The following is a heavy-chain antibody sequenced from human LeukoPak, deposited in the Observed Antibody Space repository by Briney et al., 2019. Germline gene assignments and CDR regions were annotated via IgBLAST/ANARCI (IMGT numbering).Heavy chain of an antibody. D-gene: IGHD6-19*01. J-gene: IGHJ4*02. CDR3: AKDRKSSGWFYFDY. CDR2: IGAGGTFT. CDR1: GFTFSSYA. V-gene: IGHV3-23*01. Sequence: GGSLRLSCTASGFTFSSYAMNWVRQAPGKGLEWVSGIGAGGTFTYYADSVKGRFTISRDNSKNTLYLQMNSLRAEDTAVYYCAKDRKSSGWFYFDYWGQGTLVTVSS.